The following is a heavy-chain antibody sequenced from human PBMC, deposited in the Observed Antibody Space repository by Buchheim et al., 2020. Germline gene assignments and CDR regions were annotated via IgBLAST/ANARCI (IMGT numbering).Heavy chain of an antibody. J-gene: IGHJ4*02. CDR2: ISGSGGST. V-gene: IGHV3-23*01. CDR3: AKDQFNPYYYDSSGQKGYFDY. Sequence: EVQLLESGGGLVQPGGSLRLSCAASGFTFSSYAMSWVRQAPGKGLEWVSAISGSGGSTYYADSVKGRFTISRDNSKNTLYLQMNSLRAEDTAVYYCAKDQFNPYYYDSSGQKGYFDYWGQGTL. CDR1: GFTFSSYA. D-gene: IGHD3-22*01.